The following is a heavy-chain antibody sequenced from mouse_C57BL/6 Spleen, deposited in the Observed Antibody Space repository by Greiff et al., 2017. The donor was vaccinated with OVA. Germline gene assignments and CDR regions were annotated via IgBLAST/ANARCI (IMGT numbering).Heavy chain of an antibody. D-gene: IGHD2-3*01. CDR3: ARDDGYYDYFDY. V-gene: IGHV1-55*01. Sequence: QVQLQQPGAELVKPGASVKMSCKASGYTFTSYWITWVKQRPGQGLEWIGDIYPGSGSTTYNEKFKSKATLTVDTSSSTAYMQLSSLTSEDSAVYYCARDDGYYDYFDYWGQGTTLTVSS. CDR2: IYPGSGST. J-gene: IGHJ2*01. CDR1: GYTFTSYW.